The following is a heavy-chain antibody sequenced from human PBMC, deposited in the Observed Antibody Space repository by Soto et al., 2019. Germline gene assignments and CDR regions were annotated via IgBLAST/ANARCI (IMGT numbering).Heavy chain of an antibody. Sequence: LRLSCAASGFSFSNSAMTWVRQAPGKGLEWLSAISVSGDSTYYADSVKGRFTISRDNSKNTLYLHVNSLRVEDTAVYYCATLVVVAATYNWFDPWGQGTLVTVSS. CDR3: ATLVVVAATYNWFDP. CDR1: GFSFSNSA. D-gene: IGHD2-15*01. V-gene: IGHV3-23*01. J-gene: IGHJ5*02. CDR2: ISVSGDST.